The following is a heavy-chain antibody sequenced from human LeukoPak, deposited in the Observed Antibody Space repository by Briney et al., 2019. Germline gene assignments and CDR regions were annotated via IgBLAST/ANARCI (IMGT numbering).Heavy chain of an antibody. CDR3: STSRNWKYAMDV. D-gene: IGHD1-20*01. J-gene: IGHJ6*02. Sequence: ASVNVSCTASGDAFTSHSIYWLRHAPPPGPEREGWRSTYNDSRTYAKKFQDRVAITTDTSTNTPSTEMRSLRTDDPAAEYCSTSRNWKYAMDVWGQGTTVTVSS. CDR2: RSTYNDSR. V-gene: IGHV1-18*01. CDR1: GDAFTSHS.